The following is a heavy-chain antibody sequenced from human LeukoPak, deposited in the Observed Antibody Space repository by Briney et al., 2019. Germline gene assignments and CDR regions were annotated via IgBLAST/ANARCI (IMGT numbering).Heavy chain of an antibody. CDR1: GGSFSGYY. V-gene: IGHV4-34*01. CDR2: INHSGST. CDR3: ARTYYGSGSPFY. Sequence: PSETLSLTCAVYGGSFSGYYWSWIRQPPGKGLEWIGEINHSGSTNYNPSLKSRVTISVDTSKNQFSLNLSSVTAADTAVYYCARTYYGSGSPFYWGQGTLVTVSS. D-gene: IGHD3-10*01. J-gene: IGHJ4*02.